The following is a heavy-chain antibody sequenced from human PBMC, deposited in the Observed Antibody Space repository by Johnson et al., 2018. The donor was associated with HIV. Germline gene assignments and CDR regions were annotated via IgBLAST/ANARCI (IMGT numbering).Heavy chain of an antibody. D-gene: IGHD6-19*01. CDR2: IRDDGSNK. CDR3: AKDGPYSSGIDAFDI. Sequence: QVQLVESGGGVVQTGGSRRLSCAASGFTFSTYGMHWVRQAPGKGLEWVAFIRDDGSNKHYIESVKGRFTISRDNYKNTLYLQMNSLRGEDTAVYYCAKDGPYSSGIDAFDIWGQGTMVTVSS. CDR1: GFTFSTYG. J-gene: IGHJ3*02. V-gene: IGHV3-30*02.